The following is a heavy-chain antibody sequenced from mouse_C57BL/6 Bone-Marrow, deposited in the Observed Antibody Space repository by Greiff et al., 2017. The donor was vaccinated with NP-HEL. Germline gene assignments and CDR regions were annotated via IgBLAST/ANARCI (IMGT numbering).Heavy chain of an antibody. V-gene: IGHV1-82*01. CDR1: GYTFSTSW. J-gene: IGHJ2*01. CDR2: IYPGDGDT. CDR3: ARGKSWSAFFDD. D-gene: IGHD6-1*01. Sequence: QVQLQQSGPELVKPGASVKLSCKASGYTFSTSWMNWMKQRPGKGLEWIGRIYPGDGDTHYSGNFEGKATLTADKSSNSAYMQLSSLTSEDSAVYFCARGKSWSAFFDDGGEGNTLTVSA.